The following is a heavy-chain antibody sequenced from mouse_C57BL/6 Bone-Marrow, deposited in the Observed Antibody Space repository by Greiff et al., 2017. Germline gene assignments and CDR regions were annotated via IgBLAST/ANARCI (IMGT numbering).Heavy chain of an antibody. J-gene: IGHJ4*01. CDR2: IWSGGST. V-gene: IGHV2-2*01. CDR1: GFSLTSYG. D-gene: IGHD2-4*01. CDR3: ARGRLRPYAMDY. Sequence: VQLQQSGPGLVQPSQSLSITCTVSGFSLTSYGVHWVRQSPGKGLEWLGVIWSGGSTDYNAAFISSLSISKDNSKSQVIFKMNRLQADDTAIYYCARGRLRPYAMDYWGQGTSVTVSS.